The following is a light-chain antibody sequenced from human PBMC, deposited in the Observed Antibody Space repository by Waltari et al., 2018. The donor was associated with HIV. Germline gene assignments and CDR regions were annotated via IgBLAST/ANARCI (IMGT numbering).Light chain of an antibody. CDR2: DVS. CDR1: SSDVGAYNY. J-gene: IGLJ1*01. CDR3: NSYSTTYTPCV. V-gene: IGLV2-14*01. Sequence: QSALTQPASVSGSPGQSITISCPGSSSDVGAYNYVSWYQQHPGKAPKLVIYDVSNRPSGVSNRFSGSKSGNTASLTISGLQTEDEADYYCNSYSTTYTPCVFGTGTRVTVL.